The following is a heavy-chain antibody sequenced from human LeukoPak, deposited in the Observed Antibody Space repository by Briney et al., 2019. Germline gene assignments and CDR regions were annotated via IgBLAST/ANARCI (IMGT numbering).Heavy chain of an antibody. D-gene: IGHD2-2*01. CDR1: GGSFSGYY. CDR3: ARRPLGYCSSTSCPTPYYFDY. CDR2: INHSGST. Sequence: SETLSLTCAVYGGSFSGYYWSWIRQPPGKGLEWIGEINHSGSTNYNPSLKSRVTISVDTSKSQFSLKLSSVTAADTAVYYCARRPLGYCSSTSCPTPYYFDYWGQGTLVTVSS. V-gene: IGHV4-34*01. J-gene: IGHJ4*02.